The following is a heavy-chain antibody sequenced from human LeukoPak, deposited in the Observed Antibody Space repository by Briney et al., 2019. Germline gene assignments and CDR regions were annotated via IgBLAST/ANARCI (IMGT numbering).Heavy chain of an antibody. J-gene: IGHJ4*02. Sequence: ASVKVSCKASGYTFTGYYMHWVRQAPGQGLEWMGRIKPNNGDTSYAQKFQGRVTMTRDTSLSTIYMELNSLRSGDTAVYYCARGYNSGYEYWGQGTLVTVSS. CDR1: GYTFTGYY. CDR3: ARGYNSGYEY. D-gene: IGHD1-14*01. CDR2: IKPNNGDT. V-gene: IGHV1-2*06.